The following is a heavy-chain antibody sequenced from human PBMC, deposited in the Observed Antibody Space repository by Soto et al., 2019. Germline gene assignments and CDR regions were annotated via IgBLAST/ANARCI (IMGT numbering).Heavy chain of an antibody. CDR1: YW. CDR3: ARHSSSSQYYYYGMDV. V-gene: IGHV5-10-1*01. CDR2: IDPSDSYT. J-gene: IGHJ6*02. D-gene: IGHD6-6*01. Sequence: YWISWVRQMPGKSLEWMGRIDPSDSYTNYSPSFQGHVTISADKSISTAYLQWSSLKASDTAMYYCARHSSSSQYYYYGMDVWGQGTTVTVSS.